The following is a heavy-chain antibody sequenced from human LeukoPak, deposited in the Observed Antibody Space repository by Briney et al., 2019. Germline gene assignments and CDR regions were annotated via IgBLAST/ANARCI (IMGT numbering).Heavy chain of an antibody. CDR3: TRRLDY. V-gene: IGHV3-7*03. J-gene: IGHJ4*02. CDR2: IKADGTEK. Sequence: GGSLRLSCAASGFTVSSSFIYWVRRAPGKGLEWVANIKADGTEKYYVDSVKGRFTISRDNAKNSLYLQLNSLRAEDTAVYYCTRRLDYWGQGTLVTVSS. CDR1: GFTVSSSF.